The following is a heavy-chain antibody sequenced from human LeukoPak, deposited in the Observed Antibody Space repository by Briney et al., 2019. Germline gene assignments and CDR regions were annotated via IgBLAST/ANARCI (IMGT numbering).Heavy chain of an antibody. CDR2: INPESGGT. J-gene: IGHJ5*02. Sequence: ASVKVSCKASGYTLTGYYIHWVRQAPGKGLEGMGWINPESGGTSYAQKFQGRVTMTGDTSINTVYMELSRLGSDDTAVYYCAFLEVAGDNWFDPWGQGTLLTVSS. V-gene: IGHV1-2*02. D-gene: IGHD6-19*01. CDR3: AFLEVAGDNWFDP. CDR1: GYTLTGYY.